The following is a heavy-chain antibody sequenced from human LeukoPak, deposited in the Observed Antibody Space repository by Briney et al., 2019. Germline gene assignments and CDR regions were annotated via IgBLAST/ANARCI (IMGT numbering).Heavy chain of an antibody. Sequence: LSLTCTVSGGSISGFYWSWIRQAPGKGLEWVSYISSSGSFIYYADSVKGRFTISRDNAKNSLYLHMNSLRAEDTALYYCAREPYYDSSGYSPDYWGQGTLVTVSS. CDR1: GGSISGFY. V-gene: IGHV3-11*04. D-gene: IGHD3-22*01. J-gene: IGHJ4*02. CDR2: ISSSGSFI. CDR3: AREPYYDSSGYSPDY.